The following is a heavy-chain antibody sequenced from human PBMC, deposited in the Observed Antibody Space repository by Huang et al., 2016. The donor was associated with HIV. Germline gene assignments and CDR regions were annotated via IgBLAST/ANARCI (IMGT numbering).Heavy chain of an antibody. CDR3: ARASWYEPRSWYFGL. Sequence: QVQLQQWGAGLLKPSETLSLTCAVYGGSVSGHYWSWIRQPPGKGLEWIAEINDNGYTNYNPYLKSRVTISVHPSRNQFSLKLNSVTAADAAVYYCARASWYEPRSWYFGLWGRGTLVTVSS. D-gene: IGHD6-13*01. CDR1: GGSVSGHY. V-gene: IGHV4-34*01. J-gene: IGHJ2*01. CDR2: INDNGYT.